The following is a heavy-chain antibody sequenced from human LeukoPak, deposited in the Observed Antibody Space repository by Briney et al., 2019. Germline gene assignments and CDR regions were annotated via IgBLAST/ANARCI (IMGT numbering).Heavy chain of an antibody. CDR1: GGSINSYY. D-gene: IGHD1-1*01. Sequence: PSETLSLTCTVSGGSINSYYWGWVRQPAGKGLEWIGRIYPTGTTNYSPSFKSRLTMSLDTSKNQFSLKLSSVTAADTAVYYCARGERGHEYFFDYWGQGTLVTVSS. J-gene: IGHJ4*02. CDR2: IYPTGTT. V-gene: IGHV4-4*07. CDR3: ARGERGHEYFFDY.